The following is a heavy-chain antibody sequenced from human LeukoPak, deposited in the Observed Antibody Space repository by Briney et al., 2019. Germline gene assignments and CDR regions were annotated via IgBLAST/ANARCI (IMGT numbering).Heavy chain of an antibody. Sequence: PGGSLRLSCAASGFTFSSYAMSWVRQAPGKGLEWVSAISGSGGSTYYADSVKGRFTISRDNSKNTLYLQMNSLRAEDTAVYYCAKDQGGLWFGELSRNRFDPWGQGTLVTVSS. V-gene: IGHV3-23*01. CDR1: GFTFSSYA. J-gene: IGHJ5*02. CDR3: AKDQGGLWFGELSRNRFDP. D-gene: IGHD3-10*01. CDR2: ISGSGGST.